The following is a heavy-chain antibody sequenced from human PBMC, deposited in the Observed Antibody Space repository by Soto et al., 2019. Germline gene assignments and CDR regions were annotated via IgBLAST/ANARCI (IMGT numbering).Heavy chain of an antibody. J-gene: IGHJ3*01. CDR3: AGYCSSSCCSSLDSFGV. D-gene: IGHD2-2*01. Sequence: QVQLQESGPGLVKPSETLSLTCTVSGGSISSYYWRWIRQPPGKGLEWIGYIYYRGSTNYSPSLRSRVSMSVDTAKTQFSLKLNSVSATDTAFYYCAGYCSSSCCSSLDSFGVWGQGTMVTVSS. V-gene: IGHV4-59*12. CDR2: IYYRGST. CDR1: GGSISSYY.